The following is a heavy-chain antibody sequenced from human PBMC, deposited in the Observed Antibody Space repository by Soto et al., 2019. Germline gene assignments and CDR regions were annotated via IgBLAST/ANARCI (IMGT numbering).Heavy chain of an antibody. D-gene: IGHD3-10*01. CDR3: AKRERGVLWFGEWVDDAFDI. J-gene: IGHJ3*02. CDR1: GYTFTSYD. CDR2: MNPNSGNT. V-gene: IGHV1-8*01. Sequence: QVQLVQSGAEVKKPGASVKVSCKASGYTFTSYDINWVRQATGQGLEWMGWMNPNSGNTGYAQKFQGRVTMTRNTSTSTAYMELSSLRSEDTAVYYCAKRERGVLWFGEWVDDAFDIWGQGTMVTVSS.